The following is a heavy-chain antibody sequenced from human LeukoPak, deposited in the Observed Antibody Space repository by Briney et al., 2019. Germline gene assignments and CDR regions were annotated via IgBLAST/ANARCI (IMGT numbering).Heavy chain of an antibody. V-gene: IGHV3-23*01. D-gene: IGHD6-13*01. CDR3: AGSIAGTWTLRGY. Sequence: GGSLRLSCAASGFTFSSYAMSWVRQAPGKGLEWVSAISGSGGSTYYADSVKGRFTISRDNSKNTLYLQMNSLRAEDTAVYYCAGSIAGTWTLRGYWGQGTLVTVSS. J-gene: IGHJ4*02. CDR1: GFTFSSYA. CDR2: ISGSGGST.